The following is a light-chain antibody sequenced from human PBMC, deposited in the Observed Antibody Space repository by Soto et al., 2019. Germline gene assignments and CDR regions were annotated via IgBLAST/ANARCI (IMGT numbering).Light chain of an antibody. J-gene: IGKJ4*01. CDR2: WAS. CDR1: QSILSSSNNKNY. CDR3: QQYYSTPPT. V-gene: IGKV4-1*01. Sequence: DIVMTQSPDSLTVSLGERATINCKSSQSILSSSNNKNYLVWYQQKPGQPTKVLINWASTRESGVPDRLSGSGSGADFTLTISSLQAEDVAVYYCQQYYSTPPTFGGGTKLEIK.